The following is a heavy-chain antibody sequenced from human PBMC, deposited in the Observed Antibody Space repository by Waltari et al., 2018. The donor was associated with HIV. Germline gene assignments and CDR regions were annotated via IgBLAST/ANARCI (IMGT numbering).Heavy chain of an antibody. D-gene: IGHD2-21*01. CDR2: ISSGERTI. J-gene: IGHJ6*02. CDR1: GCNLGAHC. Sequence: EAQLVGSGGGLVHPGGSLRLSGGASGCNLGAHCMNWVRQAPGKGLEWISYISSGERTIHYADSVRGRFTLSRDSARNSLYLQMNSLRPEDTAVYYCARGDIPYYYGMDVWGQGTTVTVS. V-gene: IGHV3-48*01. CDR3: ARGDIPYYYGMDV.